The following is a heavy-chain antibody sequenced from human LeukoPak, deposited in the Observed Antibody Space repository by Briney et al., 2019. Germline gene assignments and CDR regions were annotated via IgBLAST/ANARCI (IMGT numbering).Heavy chain of an antibody. J-gene: IGHJ5*02. CDR2: IIPNFGTA. CDR3: ARSNIATRRGDNWFDP. CDR1: GATFSSYA. D-gene: IGHD6-6*01. V-gene: IGHV1-69*13. Sequence: ASVKLSCKASGATFSSYAISLVRQPHGQGLEWMGGIIPNFGTANYAQKFQGRVTITADESTSTAYMELSSLRSDDTAVYYCARSNIATRRGDNWFDPWGQGTLVTVAS.